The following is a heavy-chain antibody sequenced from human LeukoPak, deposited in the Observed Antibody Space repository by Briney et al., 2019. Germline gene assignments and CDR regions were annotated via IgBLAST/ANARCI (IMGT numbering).Heavy chain of an antibody. V-gene: IGHV3-23*01. CDR2: ISGSGGST. CDR3: AKVFLSSWYYSSAFDI. D-gene: IGHD6-13*01. J-gene: IGHJ3*02. Sequence: GGSLRLSCAASGFTFSSYAMSWVRQAPGKGLEWDSAISGSGGSTYYADSVKGRFTISRDNSKNTLYLQMNSLRAEDTAVYYCAKVFLSSWYYSSAFDIWGQGTMVTVSS. CDR1: GFTFSSYA.